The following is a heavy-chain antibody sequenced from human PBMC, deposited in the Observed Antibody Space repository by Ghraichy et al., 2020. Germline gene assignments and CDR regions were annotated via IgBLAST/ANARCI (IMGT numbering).Heavy chain of an antibody. D-gene: IGHD1-1*01. Sequence: SETLSLTCTVSGGSISSYYWSWIRQPPGKGLEWIGYIYYSGSINYNPSLKSRVTKSVDTSKNQFSLKLSSVTAADTAVYYCARVGGGQLPLTAFDIWGQGTMVTVSS. V-gene: IGHV4-59*01. CDR2: IYYSGSI. J-gene: IGHJ3*02. CDR1: GGSISSYY. CDR3: ARVGGGQLPLTAFDI.